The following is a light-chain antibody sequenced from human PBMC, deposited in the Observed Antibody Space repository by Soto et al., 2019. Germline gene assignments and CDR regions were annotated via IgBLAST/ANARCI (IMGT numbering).Light chain of an antibody. Sequence: EVVMTQSPATLSVSPGERATLSCRASQSVSEYLAWYQQKPGQAPRLLIYGASTRATGIPARFSGSGSGTEFTLTISSLQSEDFAVYYCQQYHIWPSITFGRGTRLEIK. V-gene: IGKV3-15*01. J-gene: IGKJ5*01. CDR3: QQYHIWPSIT. CDR1: QSVSEY. CDR2: GAS.